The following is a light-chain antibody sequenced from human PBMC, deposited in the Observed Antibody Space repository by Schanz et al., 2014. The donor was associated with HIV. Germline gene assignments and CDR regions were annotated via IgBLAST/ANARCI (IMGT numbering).Light chain of an antibody. V-gene: IGLV2-14*03. Sequence: QSALTQPTSVSGSPGQSITISCTGASMAFSSSNFVSWYQQHPGEAPRLIIYDVTSRPSGVSTRFSASKFGGTASLTISGLQAEDEADYYCISYTSDTVLFGGGTKLTVL. CDR1: SMAFSSSNF. CDR2: DVT. CDR3: ISYTSDTVL. J-gene: IGLJ2*01.